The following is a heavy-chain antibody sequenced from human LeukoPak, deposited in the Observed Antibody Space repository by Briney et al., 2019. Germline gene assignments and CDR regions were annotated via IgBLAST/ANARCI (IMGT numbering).Heavy chain of an antibody. Sequence: SQTLSLTCAVYGGSFSGYYWSWIRQPPGKRLEWIGRLYTSGSTNYDPSLKSRVTMSVDTSKNQFSLKLTSVTAADTAVYYCATDKVRGIHYDTNWFDPWGQGTLVTVSS. CDR3: ATDKVRGIHYDTNWFDP. D-gene: IGHD3-10*01. CDR1: GGSFSGYY. V-gene: IGHV4-59*10. CDR2: LYTSGST. J-gene: IGHJ5*02.